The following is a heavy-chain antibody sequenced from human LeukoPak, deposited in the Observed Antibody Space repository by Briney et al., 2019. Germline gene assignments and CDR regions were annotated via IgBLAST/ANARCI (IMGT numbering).Heavy chain of an antibody. CDR2: INHSGST. CDR1: GGSFSGYY. D-gene: IGHD3-3*01. CDR3: ARDGGRFLEWLLSYYFDY. V-gene: IGHV4-34*01. J-gene: IGHJ4*02. Sequence: SETLSLTCAVYGGSFSGYYWSWIRQPPGKGLEWIGEINHSGSTNYNPSLKSRVTISVDTSKNQFSLKLSSVTAADTAVYYCARDGGRFLEWLLSYYFDYWGQGALVTVSS.